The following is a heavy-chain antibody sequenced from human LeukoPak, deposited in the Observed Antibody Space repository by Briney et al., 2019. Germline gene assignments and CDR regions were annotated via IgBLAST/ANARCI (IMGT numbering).Heavy chain of an antibody. CDR3: AKSQAYYDSSGYLYYFDY. CDR1: GGSISGYY. J-gene: IGHJ4*02. Sequence: SETLSLTCTVYGGSISGYYWNWIRQPPGQGLEWIGYIYSSGSSNYNPSLKSRVTISVDTSRNQFSLKLSSVTAADTAVYFCAKSQAYYDSSGYLYYFDYWGQGTLVTVSS. V-gene: IGHV4-59*12. CDR2: IYSSGSS. D-gene: IGHD3-22*01.